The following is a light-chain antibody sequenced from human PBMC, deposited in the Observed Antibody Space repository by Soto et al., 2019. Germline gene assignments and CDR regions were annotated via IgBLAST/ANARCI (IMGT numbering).Light chain of an antibody. Sequence: EIVMTQSPATVSVSPGARATLSCRASQSVSSNLAWYHQKPGQAPSLLIYGSSTRATGIPARFSGSGSGTELTITISSLQSEDCEVYYCQQYNNWPQTFGQGTKVDIK. CDR2: GSS. V-gene: IGKV3-15*01. J-gene: IGKJ1*01. CDR3: QQYNNWPQT. CDR1: QSVSSN.